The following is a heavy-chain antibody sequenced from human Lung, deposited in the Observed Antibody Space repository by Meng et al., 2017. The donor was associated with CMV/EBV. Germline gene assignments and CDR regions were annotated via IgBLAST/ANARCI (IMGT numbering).Heavy chain of an antibody. CDR1: GFMFSSYA. D-gene: IGHD2-8*01. CDR3: ARGGVLLVYVIGDY. V-gene: IGHV3-30-3*01. CDR2: ISDDGNYK. Sequence: GGSLRLXCAASGFMFSSYAMHWVRQAPGKGLEWVAVISDDGNYKYYTDSVKGRFTISRDNSKNTLYLQMNSLRAEDTAVYYCARGGVLLVYVIGDYWGQGXLVTVSS. J-gene: IGHJ4*02.